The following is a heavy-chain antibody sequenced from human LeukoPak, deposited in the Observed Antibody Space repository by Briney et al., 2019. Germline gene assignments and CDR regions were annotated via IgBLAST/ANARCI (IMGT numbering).Heavy chain of an antibody. Sequence: GGSLRLSCAASGFTFSSYVMTWVRQAPGKGLAWVSTIIGGGDYTYYVDSVKGRFTISRDNSKNTLYLQVNSLRAEDTAVYYCAKGIYTSTSYYDSWGQGTPVTVSS. V-gene: IGHV3-23*01. CDR3: AKGIYTSTSYYDS. D-gene: IGHD2-2*01. CDR1: GFTFSSYV. J-gene: IGHJ4*02. CDR2: IIGGGDYT.